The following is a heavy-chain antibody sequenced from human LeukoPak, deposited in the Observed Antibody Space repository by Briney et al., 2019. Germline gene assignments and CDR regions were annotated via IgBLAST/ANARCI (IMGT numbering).Heavy chain of an antibody. CDR1: GGTFSSYA. V-gene: IGHV1-69*13. CDR2: IFPIFATA. CDR3: ARESGSYEAYFDY. D-gene: IGHD1-26*01. Sequence: SVKVSCKSSGGTFSSYAISWVRQAPGQGLEWMGRIFPIFATANYAQKFQGRVTITADESTSTAYMELSSLRSEDTAVYYCARESGSYEAYFDYWGQGTLVTVSS. J-gene: IGHJ4*02.